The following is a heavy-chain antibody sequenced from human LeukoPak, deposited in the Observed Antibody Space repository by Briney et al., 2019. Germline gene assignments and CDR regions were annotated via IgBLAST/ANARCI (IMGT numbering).Heavy chain of an antibody. CDR1: GFTFSSYS. V-gene: IGHV3-48*01. CDR3: ARVGRQQLPSY. D-gene: IGHD6-13*01. Sequence: GGSLRLSCAASGFTFSSYSMNWVRQAPGKGLEWVSYISSSSSTIYYADSVKGRFTISRDSAKNSLYLQMNSLRAEDTAVYYCARVGRQQLPSYWGQGTLVTVSS. J-gene: IGHJ4*02. CDR2: ISSSSSTI.